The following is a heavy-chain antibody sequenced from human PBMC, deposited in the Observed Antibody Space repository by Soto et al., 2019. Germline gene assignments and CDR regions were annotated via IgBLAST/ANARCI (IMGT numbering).Heavy chain of an antibody. Sequence: GGSLRLSCAASGFTFSSYAMSWVRQAPGKGLEWVSAISGSGGSTYYADSVKGRFTISRDNSKNTLYLQMNSLRAEDTAVYYCAKARYPVSVVVAATRHKFPTMVGWFDPWGQGTLVTISS. J-gene: IGHJ5*02. CDR2: ISGSGGST. CDR3: AKARYPVSVVVAATRHKFPTMVGWFDP. CDR1: GFTFSSYA. V-gene: IGHV3-23*01. D-gene: IGHD2-15*01.